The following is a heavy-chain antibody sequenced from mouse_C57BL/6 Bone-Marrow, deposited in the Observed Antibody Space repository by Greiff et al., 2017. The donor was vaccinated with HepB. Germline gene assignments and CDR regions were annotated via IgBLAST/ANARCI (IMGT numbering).Heavy chain of an antibody. V-gene: IGHV5-17*01. D-gene: IGHD1-1*01. CDR1: GFTFSDYG. CDR2: ISSGSSTI. J-gene: IGHJ4*01. CDR3: AYTTVVATYYYAMDY. Sequence: EVQLVESGGGLVKPGGSLKLSCAASGFTFSDYGMHWVRQAPEKGLEWVAYISSGSSTIYYADTVKGRFTISRDNAKNTLFLQMTSLRSEDTAMYYCAYTTVVATYYYAMDYWGQGTSVTVSS.